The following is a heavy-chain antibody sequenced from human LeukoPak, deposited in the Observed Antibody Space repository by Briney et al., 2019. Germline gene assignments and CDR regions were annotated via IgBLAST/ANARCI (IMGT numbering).Heavy chain of an antibody. J-gene: IGHJ5*02. CDR3: VRGPLVTADGLA. D-gene: IGHD6-13*01. V-gene: IGHV3-7*03. CDR1: GFTFSHFW. Sequence: GGSLRLSCAATGFTFSHFWMSWVRQAPGKGLEWLTNIKEDGSLKFYVDSVKGRFTISRDNAKESLYPQMNSLRADDTAVYYCVRGPLVTADGLAWGQGTLVTVSS. CDR2: IKEDGSLK.